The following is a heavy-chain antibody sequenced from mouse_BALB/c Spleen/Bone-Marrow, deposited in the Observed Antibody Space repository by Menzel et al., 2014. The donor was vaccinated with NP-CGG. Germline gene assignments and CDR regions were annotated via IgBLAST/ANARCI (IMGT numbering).Heavy chain of an antibody. CDR1: GYTFTSYW. CDR3: ATGYYFDY. D-gene: IGHD4-1*01. CDR2: INPSTGYT. J-gene: IGHJ2*01. Sequence: VQLQQSGAELAKPGASVKMSCKASGYTFTSYWMHWVKQRPGQGLEWIGYINPSTGYTEYNQKFKDKATLTADKSSSTAYMQLSSLTSEDSAVYCCATGYYFDYWGQGTTLTVSS. V-gene: IGHV1-7*01.